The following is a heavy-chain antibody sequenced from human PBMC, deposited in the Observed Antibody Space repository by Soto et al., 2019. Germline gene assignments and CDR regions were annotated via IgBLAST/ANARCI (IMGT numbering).Heavy chain of an antibody. J-gene: IGHJ6*03. CDR2: IYSGGGGGA. Sequence: QLEESGGGLIQPGGSLRLSCAASGFSISNNAMHWVRQAPGKGLEYVSLIYSGGGGGAHYADSVKGRFTISRDDSKNTLYLQMASLRVEDTAVYYCARSIIKSYMYVWGKWTTVTVSS. V-gene: IGHV3-64*07. CDR1: GFSISNNA. CDR3: ARSIIKSYMYV.